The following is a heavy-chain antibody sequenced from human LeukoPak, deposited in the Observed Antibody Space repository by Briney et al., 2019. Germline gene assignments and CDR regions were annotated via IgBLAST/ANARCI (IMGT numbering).Heavy chain of an antibody. V-gene: IGHV3-48*03. CDR2: ISSSGSTI. Sequence: PGGSLRLSCAASGFTFSSYEMNWVRQAPGKGLEWVSYISSSGSTIYYADSVKGRFTISRDNAKNSLYLQMNSLRAEDTAVYYCARDRVVRGVTYYYYYMDVWGKGTTVTISS. J-gene: IGHJ6*03. CDR1: GFTFSSYE. D-gene: IGHD3-10*01. CDR3: ARDRVVRGVTYYYYYMDV.